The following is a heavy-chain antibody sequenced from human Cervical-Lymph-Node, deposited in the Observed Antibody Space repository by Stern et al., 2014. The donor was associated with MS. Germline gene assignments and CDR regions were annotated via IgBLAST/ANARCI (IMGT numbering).Heavy chain of an antibody. CDR1: GDSMRNFS. CDR2: IYDTGRT. CDR3: ARDGSPFFF. J-gene: IGHJ4*02. V-gene: IGHV4-59*01. D-gene: IGHD2/OR15-2a*01. Sequence: VQLVESGPGLVKPSETLSLTCTVSGDSMRNFSWSWIRQPPGKGLEWIGNIYDTGRTGFNPSLKSRVTLSFHPTRNQFALMLNSVTAAETAVYYCARDGSPFFFWGQGTLVTVSS.